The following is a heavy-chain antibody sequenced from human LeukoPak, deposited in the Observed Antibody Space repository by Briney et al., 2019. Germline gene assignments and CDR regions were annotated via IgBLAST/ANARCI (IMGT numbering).Heavy chain of an antibody. D-gene: IGHD2-15*01. CDR2: ISGSGGST. V-gene: IGHV3-23*01. CDR3: AKDGTRYCSGGSCYSTPY. Sequence: GGSLRLSCAASGFTFSSYAMSWVRQAPGEGLGLVSAISGSGGSTYYADSVKGRFTISRGNSKNTLYLQMNSLRAEDTAVYYCAKDGTRYCSGGSCYSTPYWGQGTLVTVSS. J-gene: IGHJ4*02. CDR1: GFTFSSYA.